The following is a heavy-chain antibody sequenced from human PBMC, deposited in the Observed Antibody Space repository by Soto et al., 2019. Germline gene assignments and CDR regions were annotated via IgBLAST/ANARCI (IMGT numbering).Heavy chain of an antibody. CDR3: ARGGYSYPSEYYYYYMDV. J-gene: IGHJ6*03. CDR2: MNPNSGNT. Sequence: ASVKVSCKASGYTFTSYDINWVRQATGQGLEWMGWMNPNSGNTGYAQKFQGRVTMTRNTSISTAYMELSSLRSEDTAMYYCARGGYSYPSEYYYYYMDVWGKGTTVTVSS. CDR1: GYTFTSYD. D-gene: IGHD5-18*01. V-gene: IGHV1-8*01.